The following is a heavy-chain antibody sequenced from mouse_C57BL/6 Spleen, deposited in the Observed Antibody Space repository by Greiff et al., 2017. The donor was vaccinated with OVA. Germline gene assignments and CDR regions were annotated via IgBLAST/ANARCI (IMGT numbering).Heavy chain of an antibody. D-gene: IGHD2-3*01. V-gene: IGHV5-17*01. CDR1: GFTFSDYG. CDR3: AREGDGYYAMDY. CDR2: ISSGSSTI. Sequence: EVKLMESGGGLVKPGGSLKLSCAASGFTFSDYGMHWVRQAPEKGLEWVAYISSGSSTIYYADTVKGRFTISRDNAKNTLFLQMTSLRSEDTAMDYCAREGDGYYAMDYWGQGTSVTVSS. J-gene: IGHJ4*01.